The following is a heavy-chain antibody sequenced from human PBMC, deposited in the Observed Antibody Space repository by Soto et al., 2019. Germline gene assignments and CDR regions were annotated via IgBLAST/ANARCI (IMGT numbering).Heavy chain of an antibody. D-gene: IGHD2-15*01. CDR2: VNSDGSST. Sequence: EVQLVESGGGLVQPGGSLRLSCAASGFTLGSSWMHWVRQAPGKGLLWVSRVNSDGSSTAYADSVKGRFTISRDNAKNTVYLQMSSLRADDMAVYYCAREIGGGYLSIDLWGRGTLVTVSS. J-gene: IGHJ2*01. CDR1: GFTLGSSW. V-gene: IGHV3-74*01. CDR3: AREIGGGYLSIDL.